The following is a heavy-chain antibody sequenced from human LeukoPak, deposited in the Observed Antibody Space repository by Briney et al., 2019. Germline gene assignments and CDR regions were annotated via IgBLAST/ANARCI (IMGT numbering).Heavy chain of an antibody. Sequence: GASVKVSCKASGGTFSSYAISWVRQAPGQGLEWMGRIIPILGIANYAQKFQGRVTITADKSTSTAYMELSSLRSEDTAVYYCARDGVVDFGVVITASYYYCGMDVWGQGTTVTVSS. D-gene: IGHD3-3*01. J-gene: IGHJ6*02. CDR3: ARDGVVDFGVVITASYYYCGMDV. CDR1: GGTFSSYA. V-gene: IGHV1-69*04. CDR2: IIPILGIA.